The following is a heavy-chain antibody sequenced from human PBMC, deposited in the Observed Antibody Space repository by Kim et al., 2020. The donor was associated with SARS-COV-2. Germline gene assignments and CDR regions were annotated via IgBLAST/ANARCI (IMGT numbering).Heavy chain of an antibody. V-gene: IGHV4-31*03. D-gene: IGHD5-12*01. J-gene: IGHJ4*02. CDR1: GAPMNSADCY. Sequence: SETLSLICTVSGAPMNSADCYWSWIRQHPGKGLEWIGYIQDGGTTYYNPSLKSRAIISADTSKTHFSLTLRSMTAADTAVYYCARFNPWGATTHFDSWGQGTLVTVSS. CDR3: ARFNPWGATTHFDS. CDR2: IQDGGTT.